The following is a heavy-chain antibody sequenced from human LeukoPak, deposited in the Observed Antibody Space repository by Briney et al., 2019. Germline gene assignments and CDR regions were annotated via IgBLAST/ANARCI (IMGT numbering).Heavy chain of an antibody. CDR2: IYYSGST. CDR3: ARRVNSEWLLYRHYYMDV. J-gene: IGHJ6*03. Sequence: PSETLSLTCTVSGGSISSYYWSWLRQPPAKGLEWIGYIYYSGSTNYNPSLKSRVTISVDTSKNQFSLKLSSVTAADTAVYYSARRVNSEWLLYRHYYMDVWGKGTTVTVSS. CDR1: GGSISSYY. D-gene: IGHD3-3*01. V-gene: IGHV4-59*01.